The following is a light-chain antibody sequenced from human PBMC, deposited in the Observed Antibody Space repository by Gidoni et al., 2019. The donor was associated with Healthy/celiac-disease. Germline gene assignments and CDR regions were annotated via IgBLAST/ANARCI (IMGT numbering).Light chain of an antibody. CDR3: CSYAGSVV. J-gene: IGLJ2*01. V-gene: IGLV2-11*01. CDR2: DVS. Sequence: QSALTQPRSVSGSPGQSVTISCTGTSSDVGGYNYVSWYQQHPGKAPKLMIYDVSKRPSGVPDRFSGSKSGNTASLTISGLQAEDEADYYCCSYAGSVVFGGGTKLTVX. CDR1: SSDVGGYNY.